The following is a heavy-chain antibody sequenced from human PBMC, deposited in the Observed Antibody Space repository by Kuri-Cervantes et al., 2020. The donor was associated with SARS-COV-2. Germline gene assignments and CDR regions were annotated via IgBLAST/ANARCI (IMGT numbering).Heavy chain of an antibody. Sequence: GESLKISCAASGFTFSSYAMSWVRQAPGKGLEWVANIKPNGSEKNYVDSVKGRFTISRDNAKNSLYLQTNSLRVEDTAVYYCARDQGWLDPWWFDPWGQGTLVTVSS. D-gene: IGHD6-19*01. CDR3: ARDQGWLDPWWFDP. V-gene: IGHV3-7*01. CDR1: GFTFSSYA. CDR2: IKPNGSEK. J-gene: IGHJ5*02.